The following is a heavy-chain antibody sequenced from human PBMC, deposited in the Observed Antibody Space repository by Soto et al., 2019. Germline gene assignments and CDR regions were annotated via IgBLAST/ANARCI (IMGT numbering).Heavy chain of an antibody. V-gene: IGHV3-30*18. CDR3: AKDRVYFDY. Sequence: QVQLVESGGGVVQPGRSLRLSCAASGFTFSSYGMHWVRQAPGKGLEWVAVISYDGSNKYYADSMKGRFTISRDNSKNTLYLQMNSLRAEDTAVYYCAKDRVYFDYWGQGTLVTVSS. CDR2: ISYDGSNK. J-gene: IGHJ4*02. CDR1: GFTFSSYG.